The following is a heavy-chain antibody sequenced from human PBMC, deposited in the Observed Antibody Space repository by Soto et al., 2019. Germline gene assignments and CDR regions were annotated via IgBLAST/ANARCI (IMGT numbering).Heavy chain of an antibody. Sequence: ASAKFSCKASGYAFPHYVINWVRQAPGHGLEWMGFSTHTGNTNYAQNFQGRVVLTTDTSTSTAYMEVTSLRSDDTAVYYCARSGEHPLDYWGQGTPVTVS. CDR1: GYAFPHYV. CDR2: STHTGNT. D-gene: IGHD1-26*01. J-gene: IGHJ4*02. CDR3: ARSGEHPLDY. V-gene: IGHV1-18*01.